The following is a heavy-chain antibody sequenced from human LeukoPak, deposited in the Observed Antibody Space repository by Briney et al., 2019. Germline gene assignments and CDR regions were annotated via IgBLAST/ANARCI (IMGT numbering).Heavy chain of an antibody. Sequence: GGSLRLSCAASGFTFSSYAMHWVRQAPGRGLEWVSAVTSSGNTTYYADSVKGRFTISRDSSKNTLYLQMNSLRAEDTAGYYCARRSTSDWGEFDYWGQGTLVTVSS. J-gene: IGHJ4*02. V-gene: IGHV3-23*01. D-gene: IGHD2-2*01. CDR3: ARRSTSDWGEFDY. CDR2: VTSSGNTT. CDR1: GFTFSSYA.